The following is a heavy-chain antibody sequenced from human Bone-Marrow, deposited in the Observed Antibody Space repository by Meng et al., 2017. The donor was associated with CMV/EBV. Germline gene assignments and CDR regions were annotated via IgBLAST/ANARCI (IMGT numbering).Heavy chain of an antibody. CDR3: CTCYRGACY. J-gene: IGHJ4*02. V-gene: IGHV3-74*01. CDR2: INSDRSFT. CDR1: GFTFSTYW. D-gene: IGHD3-16*02. Sequence: GESLKISCAASGFTFSTYWMHWVRQAPGKGLVWVSCINSDRSFTNYADSVKGRFTISRDNAKNMLYLQMNSLRAEDTAVYYCCTCYRGACYWGQGTLVTVSS.